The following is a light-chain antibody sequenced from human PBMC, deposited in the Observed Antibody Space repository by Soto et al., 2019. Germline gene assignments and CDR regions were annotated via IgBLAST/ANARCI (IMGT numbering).Light chain of an antibody. CDR2: TGS. Sequence: DIQMTQSPSSVSASVGDRVSITCRASQGISNWLAWYQQKPGRAPKLLIYTGSSLQSGVPSRFSGAESGTDFTLTISRLQPEDVATYYCQQPNSFPLTFGGGTKVEIK. J-gene: IGKJ4*01. V-gene: IGKV1-12*01. CDR3: QQPNSFPLT. CDR1: QGISNW.